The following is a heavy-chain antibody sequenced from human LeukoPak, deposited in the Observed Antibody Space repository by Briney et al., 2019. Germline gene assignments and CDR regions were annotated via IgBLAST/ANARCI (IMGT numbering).Heavy chain of an antibody. CDR3: TTDLPHRGSFDY. CDR1: GFTFSNAW. V-gene: IGHV3-15*01. CDR2: IKSKTDGGTT. Sequence: GGSLRLSCAASGFTFSNAWMSWVRQAPGKGLEWVGRIKSKTDGGTTDYAAPVKGRFTISRDDSKNTLYLQMNSLKTEDTAVYYCTTDLPHRGSFDYWGQGTLVTVSS. D-gene: IGHD5-24*01. J-gene: IGHJ4*02.